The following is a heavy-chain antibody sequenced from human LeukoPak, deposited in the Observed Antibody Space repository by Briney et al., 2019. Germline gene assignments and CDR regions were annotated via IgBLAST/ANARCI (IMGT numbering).Heavy chain of an antibody. CDR1: GGTFSSYA. CDR3: ARSSYYYDSSGYPEYFQH. CDR2: IIPIFGTA. Sequence: GASVKVSCXASGGTFSSYAISWVRQALGQGLEWMAGIIPIFGTANYAQKFQGRVTITTDESTSTAYMELSSLRSEDTAVYYCARSSYYYDSSGYPEYFQHWGQGTLVTVSS. J-gene: IGHJ1*01. V-gene: IGHV1-69*05. D-gene: IGHD3-22*01.